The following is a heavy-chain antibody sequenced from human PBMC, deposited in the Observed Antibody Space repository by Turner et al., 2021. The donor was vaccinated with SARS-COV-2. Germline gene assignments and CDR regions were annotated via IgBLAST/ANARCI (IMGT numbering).Heavy chain of an antibody. V-gene: IGHV1-24*01. Sequence: QLQLVQSGAEVKKPGASVKVSCKVSGYTLTELSMHWVRQAPGKGLEWMGGFDPEDAETIYAQKFQGRVTMTEDTSTDTAYMELSSLRSEDTAVYYCATGYAYCGGDCSIDYWGQGTLVTVSS. D-gene: IGHD2-21*02. J-gene: IGHJ4*02. CDR1: GYTLTELS. CDR3: ATGYAYCGGDCSIDY. CDR2: FDPEDAET.